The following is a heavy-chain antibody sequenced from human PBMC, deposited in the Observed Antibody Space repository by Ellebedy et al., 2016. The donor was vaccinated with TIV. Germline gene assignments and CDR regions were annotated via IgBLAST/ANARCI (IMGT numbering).Heavy chain of an antibody. CDR3: VSDPGLRNGMHY. CDR1: GFTVSSDY. Sequence: GGSLRLSXAGSGFTVSSDYMNWVRQAPGKGPEWVSVIYSDGSTFYADSVRGRFTIPRDNSKNMLYLQMNSLRAEDTAVYYCVSDPGLRNGMHYWGQGTTVTVSS. J-gene: IGHJ6*02. CDR2: IYSDGST. V-gene: IGHV3-53*01.